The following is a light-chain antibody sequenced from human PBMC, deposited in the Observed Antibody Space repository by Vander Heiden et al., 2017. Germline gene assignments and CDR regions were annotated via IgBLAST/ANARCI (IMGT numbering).Light chain of an antibody. J-gene: IGLJ3*02. V-gene: IGLV1-47*02. CDR1: SANIVSNY. Sequence: QSVLTQPPSASGTPGQRVTISCSGSSANIVSNYVYWYHQLPGTAPKLLIYSNNQRPSGVPDRFSGSKSGTSASLAISGLRSEDEADYYCAAWDDSLSGWVFGGGTKLTVL. CDR3: AAWDDSLSGWV. CDR2: SNN.